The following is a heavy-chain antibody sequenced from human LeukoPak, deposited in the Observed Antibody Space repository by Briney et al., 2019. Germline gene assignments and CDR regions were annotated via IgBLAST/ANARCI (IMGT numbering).Heavy chain of an antibody. D-gene: IGHD3-16*01. CDR3: ARGRGNPW. CDR2: INHSGST. Sequence: SETLSLTCAVYGGSFSGYYWSWIRQPPGKELEWIGEINHSGSTNYNPSLKSRVTISVDTSKNQFSLKLSSVTAADTAVYYCARGRGNPWWGQGTLVTVSS. J-gene: IGHJ4*02. V-gene: IGHV4-34*01. CDR1: GGSFSGYY.